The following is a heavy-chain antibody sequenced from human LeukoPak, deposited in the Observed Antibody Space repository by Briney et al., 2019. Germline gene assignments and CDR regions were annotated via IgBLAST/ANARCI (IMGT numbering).Heavy chain of an antibody. V-gene: IGHV3-64*02. CDR2: INTDGRIT. D-gene: IGHD1-26*01. Sequence: GGSLRLSCVASGFSFRNYAIHWVRQAPGKGLEYVSVINTDGRITYYADSVKGRFTISRDNSKNTVYLQMGSLRGEDMAVYYCTRDRGRFCDFDYWGQGALVTVSS. J-gene: IGHJ4*02. CDR3: TRDRGRFCDFDY. CDR1: GFSFRNYA.